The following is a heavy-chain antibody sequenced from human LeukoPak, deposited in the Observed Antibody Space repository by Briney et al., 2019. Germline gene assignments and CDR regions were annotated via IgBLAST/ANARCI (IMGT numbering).Heavy chain of an antibody. CDR3: AAMSLLGSYRWKGDY. CDR2: IYYSGST. V-gene: IGHV4-59*08. D-gene: IGHD3-16*02. CDR1: GGSISSYY. Sequence: SSETLSLTCTVSGGSISSYYWSWIRQPPGKGLEWIGYIYYSGSTYYNPSLKSRVTISVDTSKNQFSLKLSSVTAADTAVYYCAAMSLLGSYRWKGDYWGQGTLVTVSS. J-gene: IGHJ4*02.